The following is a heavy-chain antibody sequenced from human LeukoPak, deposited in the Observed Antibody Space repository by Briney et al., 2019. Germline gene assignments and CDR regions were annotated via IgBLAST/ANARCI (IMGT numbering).Heavy chain of an antibody. D-gene: IGHD3-22*01. Sequence: GGSLRLSCAASGFTFSSYSMNWVRQAPGKGLEWVSSISSSSSYIYYADSAKGRFTISRDNAKNSLYLQMNSLRAEDTAVYYCARDPYDSSGSDAFDIWGQGTMVTVSS. CDR1: GFTFSSYS. J-gene: IGHJ3*02. V-gene: IGHV3-21*01. CDR2: ISSSSSYI. CDR3: ARDPYDSSGSDAFDI.